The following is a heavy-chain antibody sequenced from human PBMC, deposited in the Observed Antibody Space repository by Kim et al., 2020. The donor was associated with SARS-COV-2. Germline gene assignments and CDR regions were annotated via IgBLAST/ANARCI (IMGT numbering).Heavy chain of an antibody. J-gene: IGHJ4*02. D-gene: IGHD3-22*01. CDR1: GFTFGNAW. Sequence: GGSLRLSCAASGFTFGNAWMSWVRQAPGKGLEWVGRLKSRPDGGTTEYAAPVKGRLTLSRNDSKNTVYLQMNSLKSEDTAGYYCTTGVRSSYLGYWGQGTLVTVSS. CDR2: LKSRPDGGTT. CDR3: TTGVRSSYLGY. V-gene: IGHV3-15*01.